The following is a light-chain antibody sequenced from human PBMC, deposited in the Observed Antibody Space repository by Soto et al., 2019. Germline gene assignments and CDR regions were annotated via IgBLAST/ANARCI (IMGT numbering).Light chain of an antibody. V-gene: IGKV3-20*01. CDR2: GAS. J-gene: IGKJ4*01. CDR3: QKYGSSPPLT. CDR1: QSISSSF. Sequence: EFVLTQSPGKLSLSPGERATLSCRASQSISSSFLAWYQQKPGQAPRLLIYGASSRGTGIPDRFSGSGSGTEFTLTISRLEPEDFAVYYCQKYGSSPPLTFGGGTKVEIK.